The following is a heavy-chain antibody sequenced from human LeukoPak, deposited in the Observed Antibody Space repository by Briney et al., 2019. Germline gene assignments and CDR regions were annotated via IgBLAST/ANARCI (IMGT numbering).Heavy chain of an antibody. CDR3: ARDWAPLRG. CDR2: ISSDRSKK. D-gene: IGHD3-16*01. Sequence: GGSLRLSCAASGFTFSSYAMHWVRQAPGKGLEWVAVISSDRSKKYYADSVKGRFTISRDNSKNTLDLQMNSLRAEDTAVYYCARDWAPLRGWGQGTLVTVSS. J-gene: IGHJ4*02. V-gene: IGHV3-30*04. CDR1: GFTFSSYA.